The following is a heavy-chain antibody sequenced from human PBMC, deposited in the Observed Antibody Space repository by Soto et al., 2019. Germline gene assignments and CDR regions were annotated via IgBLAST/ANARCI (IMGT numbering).Heavy chain of an antibody. D-gene: IGHD6-19*01. CDR1: GGSFSPYF. Sequence: PSETLSLTCAVYGGSFSPYFWSWIRQPPGKGLEWIGEINHSGSTNYNPSLTRRATLSVDTSKNQVSLKLTPVAAAETAGYFCARLASGWQYYYFDFWGRGTPVTVSS. V-gene: IGHV4-34*01. J-gene: IGHJ2*01. CDR2: INHSGST. CDR3: ARLASGWQYYYFDF.